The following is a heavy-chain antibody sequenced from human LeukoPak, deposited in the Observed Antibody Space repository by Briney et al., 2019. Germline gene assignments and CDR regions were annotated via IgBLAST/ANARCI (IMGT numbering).Heavy chain of an antibody. CDR3: ARQYYYDSSGYTP. J-gene: IGHJ5*02. CDR1: GYSFTGYY. CDR2: INPNSGGT. D-gene: IGHD3-22*01. V-gene: IGHV1-2*02. Sequence: EASVALSCKASGYSFTGYYMHWVRQAPGQGLEWMGWINPNSGGTNYAQKFQGRVTMTRDTSMSTAYMELSRLRSDDTAIYYCARQYYYDSSGYTPWGQGTMATVSS.